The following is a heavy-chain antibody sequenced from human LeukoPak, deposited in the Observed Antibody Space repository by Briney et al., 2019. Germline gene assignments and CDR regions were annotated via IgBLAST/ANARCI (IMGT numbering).Heavy chain of an antibody. CDR2: IIPIFGTA. Sequence: SVKVSCKASGGTFSSYAISWVRQAPGQGLEWMGGIIPIFGTANYAQKFQGRVTITADEPTSTAYMELSSLRSEDTAMYYCARLEVITTEDAFDIWGQGTMVTVSS. D-gene: IGHD3-22*01. CDR3: ARLEVITTEDAFDI. J-gene: IGHJ3*02. CDR1: GGTFSSYA. V-gene: IGHV1-69*13.